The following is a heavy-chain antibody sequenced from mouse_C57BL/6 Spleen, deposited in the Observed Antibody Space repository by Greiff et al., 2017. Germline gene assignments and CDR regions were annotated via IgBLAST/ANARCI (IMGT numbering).Heavy chain of an antibody. Sequence: VKLMESGPELVKPGASVKLSCKASGYAFSSSWMNWVKQRPGQGLEWIGRIYPGDGDTNYNGKFKGKATLTADKSSSTAYMQLSSLTSEDSAVYFCESPVYYDSGGTVYYDMDYWGQGTTVTVSS. CDR3: ESPVYYDSGGTVYYDMDY. J-gene: IGHJ4*01. V-gene: IGHV1-82*01. D-gene: IGHD2-4*01. CDR1: GYAFSSSW. CDR2: IYPGDGDT.